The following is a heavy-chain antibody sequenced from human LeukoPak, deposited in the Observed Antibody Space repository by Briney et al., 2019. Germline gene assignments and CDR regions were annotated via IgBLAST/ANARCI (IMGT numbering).Heavy chain of an antibody. CDR3: ARCIAARPPWLFDY. D-gene: IGHD6-6*01. V-gene: IGHV3-7*01. J-gene: IGHJ4*02. CDR2: IKQDGSEK. CDR1: GFTFSSYW. Sequence: GGSLRLSCAASGFTFSSYWMSWVRQAPGKGLEWVANIKQDGSEKYYVDSVKGRFTISRDNAKNSLYLQMNSLRAEDTAVYYCARCIAARPPWLFDYWGQGTLVTVSS.